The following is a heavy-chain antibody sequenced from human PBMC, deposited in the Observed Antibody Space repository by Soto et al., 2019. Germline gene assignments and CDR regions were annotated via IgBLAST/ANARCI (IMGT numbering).Heavy chain of an antibody. Sequence: SETLSLTCTVSGGSISSGGYYWSWIRQHPGKGLEWIGYIYYSGSTYYNPSLKSRVTISVDTSKNQFSLKLSSVTAADTAVYYCARGVLRYFDWLSSETYYYYGMDVWGQGTTITVSS. D-gene: IGHD3-9*01. CDR2: IYYSGST. V-gene: IGHV4-31*03. CDR3: ARGVLRYFDWLSSETYYYYGMDV. J-gene: IGHJ6*02. CDR1: GGSISSGGYY.